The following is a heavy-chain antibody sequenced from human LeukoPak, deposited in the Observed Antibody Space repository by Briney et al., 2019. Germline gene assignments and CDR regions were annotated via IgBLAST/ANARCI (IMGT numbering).Heavy chain of an antibody. D-gene: IGHD2-15*01. V-gene: IGHV4-59*08. CDR3: ARSPLLLYVTGLYYFDY. CDR2: IHYSGST. J-gene: IGHJ4*02. CDR1: GGSISGYY. Sequence: SETLSLACTVSGGSISGYYWSWMRQPPGKGLEWIGYIHYSGSTNQNPSLKSRITISADTSKNQFSLKLSSVTAADTAVYYCARSPLLLYVTGLYYFDYWGQGTLVTVSS.